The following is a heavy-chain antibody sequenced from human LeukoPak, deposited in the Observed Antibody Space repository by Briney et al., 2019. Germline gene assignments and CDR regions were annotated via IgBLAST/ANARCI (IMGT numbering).Heavy chain of an antibody. V-gene: IGHV3-30*03. D-gene: IGHD3-10*01. Sequence: GGSLRLSCAASGFMFSSYGMHWVRQAPGKGLEWVSVISADGSTKKYADSVKGRFTISRDDAKNSLYLQMNSLRAEDTAVYYCAREGGSGSYYTLNWFDPWGQGTLVTVSS. CDR2: ISADGSTK. CDR1: GFMFSSYG. J-gene: IGHJ5*02. CDR3: AREGGSGSYYTLNWFDP.